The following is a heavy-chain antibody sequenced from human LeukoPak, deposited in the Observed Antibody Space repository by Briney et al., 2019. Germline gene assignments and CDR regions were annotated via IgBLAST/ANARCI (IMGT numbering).Heavy chain of an antibody. Sequence: ASVKVSCKASGYTFTGYYMHWVRQAPAQGLEWTGWINPNSGGTNYAQKFQGRVTMTRDTSISTAYMKLSRLRSDDTAVYYCARDPHSSYYYYMDVWGKGTTVTVSS. V-gene: IGHV1-2*02. J-gene: IGHJ6*03. D-gene: IGHD6-6*01. CDR2: INPNSGGT. CDR3: ARDPHSSYYYYMDV. CDR1: GYTFTGYY.